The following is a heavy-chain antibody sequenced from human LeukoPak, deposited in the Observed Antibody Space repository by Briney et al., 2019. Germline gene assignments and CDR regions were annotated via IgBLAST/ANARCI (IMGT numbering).Heavy chain of an antibody. V-gene: IGHV3-74*01. D-gene: IGHD3-22*01. Sequence: GGSLRLSCAASGFIFSNHWMHWVRQAPGKGLVWVSRIKSDGKTNYADSVKGRFTISRDNAKNTVSLQMNSLRAEDTGVYYCARAPSEIGGYYPEYFRHWGQGTLVTVSS. CDR2: IKSDGKT. CDR1: GFIFSNHW. J-gene: IGHJ1*01. CDR3: ARAPSEIGGYYPEYFRH.